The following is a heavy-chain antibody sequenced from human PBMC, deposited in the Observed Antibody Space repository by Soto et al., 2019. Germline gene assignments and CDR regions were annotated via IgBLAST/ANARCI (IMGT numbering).Heavy chain of an antibody. CDR2: ISSSSSYI. V-gene: IGHV3-21*01. CDR3: ARGLTYYYDSSGYDAFDI. J-gene: IGHJ3*02. Sequence: SLRLSCAASGFTFSSYSMNWVRQAPGKGLEWVSSISSSSSYIYYADSVRGRFTISRDNAKNSLYLQMNSLRAEDTAVYYCARGLTYYYDSSGYDAFDIWGQGTMVTVSS. CDR1: GFTFSSYS. D-gene: IGHD3-22*01.